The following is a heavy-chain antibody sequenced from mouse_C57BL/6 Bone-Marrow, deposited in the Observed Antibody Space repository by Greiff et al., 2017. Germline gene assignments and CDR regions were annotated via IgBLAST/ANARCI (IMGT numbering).Heavy chain of an antibody. CDR2: INPSRGYT. CDR1: GYTFTSYT. V-gene: IGHV1-4*01. Sequence: VMLVESGAELARPGASVKMSCKASGYTFTSYTMHWVKQRPGQGLEWIGYINPSRGYTKYNQKFKDKATLTADKSSSTAYMQLSSLTSEDSAVYYCARGRLRRVFDYWGQGTTLTVSS. D-gene: IGHD2-4*01. CDR3: ARGRLRRVFDY. J-gene: IGHJ2*01.